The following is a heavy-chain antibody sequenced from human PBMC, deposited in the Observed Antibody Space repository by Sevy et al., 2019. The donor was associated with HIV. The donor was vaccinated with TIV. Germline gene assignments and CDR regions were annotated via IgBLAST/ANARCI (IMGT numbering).Heavy chain of an antibody. V-gene: IGHV4-31*03. Sequence: SQTLSLTCTVSGDSINNGDYYWSWIRQHPGKGLEWIGKIYYTGTTSYNPSLKSRLRISVERSENTLSLSLRSVTAADTAVYYCARTTVTTLSSARNNWFDPWGQGTLVTVSS. CDR1: GDSINNGDYY. CDR2: IYYTGTT. J-gene: IGHJ5*02. CDR3: ARTTVTTLSSARNNWFDP. D-gene: IGHD4-4*01.